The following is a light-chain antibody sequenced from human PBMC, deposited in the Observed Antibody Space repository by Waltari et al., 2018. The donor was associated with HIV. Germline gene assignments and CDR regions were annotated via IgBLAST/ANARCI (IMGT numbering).Light chain of an antibody. Sequence: IVMTQSPAPPAAAPGERVTLPCRASQSIAKNLAWYQQKPGQAPRLLMYGVSTRATGIPARFSGSGSWTEFTLTISSLQSEDLAVYYCQQYDNWPPWTFGQGTKVE. CDR1: QSIAKN. J-gene: IGKJ1*01. CDR3: QQYDNWPPWT. CDR2: GVS. V-gene: IGKV3-15*01.